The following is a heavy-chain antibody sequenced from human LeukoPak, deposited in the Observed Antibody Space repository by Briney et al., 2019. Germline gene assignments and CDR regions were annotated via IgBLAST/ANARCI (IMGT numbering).Heavy chain of an antibody. Sequence: GGSLRLSCAASGFTFSSYAMSWGRQAPGKGLEWVSGISGSGGSTYYADSVKGRFTISRDNSKNTLYLQMNSLRAEDTAVYYCAKDGQVDWGYLNYWGQGTLVTVSS. CDR3: AKDGQVDWGYLNY. J-gene: IGHJ4*02. V-gene: IGHV3-23*01. D-gene: IGHD3/OR15-3a*01. CDR1: GFTFSSYA. CDR2: ISGSGGST.